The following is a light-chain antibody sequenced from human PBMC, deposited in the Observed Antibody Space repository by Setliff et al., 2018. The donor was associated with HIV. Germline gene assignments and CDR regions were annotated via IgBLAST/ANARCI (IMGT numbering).Light chain of an antibody. CDR2: EVS. V-gene: IGLV2-23*02. J-gene: IGLJ2*01. CDR3: CSYAGRSTVV. Sequence: ALAQPASVSGSPGQSITISCTGTSSDVGSYNLVSWYQQHPGKAPKFMIYEVSKRPSGVSNRFSGSKSGNTASLTISGLQAEDEADYYCCSYAGRSTVVFGGGTKVTVL. CDR1: SSDVGSYNL.